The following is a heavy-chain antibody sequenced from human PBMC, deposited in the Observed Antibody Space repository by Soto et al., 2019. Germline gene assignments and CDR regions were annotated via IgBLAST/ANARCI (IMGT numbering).Heavy chain of an antibody. Sequence: QVQLVQSGAEVKKPGASVKVSCKASGYTFTGYYMHWVRQAPGQGLEWMGWINPNSGGTNYAQKFQGWVTMTRDTSISTAYMELSRLRSDDTAVYYCARVGGTCSSTSCPREDAFDIWGQGTMVTVSS. CDR1: GYTFTGYY. CDR3: ARVGGTCSSTSCPREDAFDI. CDR2: INPNSGGT. D-gene: IGHD2-2*01. J-gene: IGHJ3*02. V-gene: IGHV1-2*04.